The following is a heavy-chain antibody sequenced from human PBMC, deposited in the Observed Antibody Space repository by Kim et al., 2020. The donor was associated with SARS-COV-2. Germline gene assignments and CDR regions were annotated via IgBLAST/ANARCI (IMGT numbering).Heavy chain of an antibody. J-gene: IGHJ5*02. Sequence: ASVKVSRKASGYTFTTYAMHWVRQAPGQSLEWMGWINTGNGNTKYSQKFQGRVTITRDTSASTAYMELNSLRSEDAAVYYCATNIAIFGLFDPWGQGTLVTVSS. CDR1: GYTFTTYA. D-gene: IGHD3-3*01. V-gene: IGHV1-3*04. CDR2: INTGNGNT. CDR3: ATNIAIFGLFDP.